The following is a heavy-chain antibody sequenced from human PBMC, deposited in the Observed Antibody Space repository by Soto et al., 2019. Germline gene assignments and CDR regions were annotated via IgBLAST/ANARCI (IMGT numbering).Heavy chain of an antibody. CDR1: GGSFSGYY. Sequence: QVQLQQWGAGLLKPSETLSLTCAVYGGSFSGYYWSWIRQPPGKGLEWIGEINHSGSTNYNPSLKSRVTISVDTSXTXFXXKLSSVTAADTAVYYCARGHLPYRISPVRNNWFDPWGQGTLVTVSS. J-gene: IGHJ5*02. CDR2: INHSGST. CDR3: ARGHLPYRISPVRNNWFDP. D-gene: IGHD3-3*01. V-gene: IGHV4-34*01.